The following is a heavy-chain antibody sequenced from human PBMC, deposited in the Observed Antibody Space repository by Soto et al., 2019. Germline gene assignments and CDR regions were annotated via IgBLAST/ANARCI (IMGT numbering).Heavy chain of an antibody. D-gene: IGHD6-6*01. V-gene: IGHV1-46*01. CDR3: ARDFRGPAEQFVWFDP. CDR1: GYTFTSYY. J-gene: IGHJ5*02. Sequence: QVQLVQSGAEVKKPGASVKVSCKASGYTFTSYYMHWVRQAPGQGLEWMGIINPSGGSTSYAQKFQGGVTMTRDTSTSTVYMELSSLRSEDTAVYYCARDFRGPAEQFVWFDPWGQGTLVTVSS. CDR2: INPSGGST.